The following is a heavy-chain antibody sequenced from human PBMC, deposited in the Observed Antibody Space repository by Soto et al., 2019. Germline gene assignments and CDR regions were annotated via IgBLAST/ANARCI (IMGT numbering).Heavy chain of an antibody. D-gene: IGHD2-2*01. CDR3: ARGSNYCSSTSCYFNWFDP. J-gene: IGHJ5*02. Sequence: SETLSLTCTVSGGSISSGDYYWSWIRQHPGKGLEWIGYIYYSGSTYYNPSLKSRVTISVDTSKNQFSLKLSSVTAADTAVYYCARGSNYCSSTSCYFNWFDPWGQGTLVTVSS. CDR1: GGSISSGDYY. V-gene: IGHV4-31*03. CDR2: IYYSGST.